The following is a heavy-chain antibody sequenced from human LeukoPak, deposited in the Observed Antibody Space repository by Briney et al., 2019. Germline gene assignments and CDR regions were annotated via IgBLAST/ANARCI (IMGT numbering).Heavy chain of an antibody. D-gene: IGHD3-3*01. J-gene: IGHJ6*02. Sequence: GASVKVSCKASGYTFTSYGISWVRQAPGQGLEWMGLISAYSGNTNYAQKLQGRVTMTTDTSTSTAYVELRSLRSDDTAIYYCARAITIFGVVYYYGMDVWGQGTTVTVSS. CDR3: ARAITIFGVVYYYGMDV. CDR1: GYTFTSYG. V-gene: IGHV1-18*01. CDR2: ISAYSGNT.